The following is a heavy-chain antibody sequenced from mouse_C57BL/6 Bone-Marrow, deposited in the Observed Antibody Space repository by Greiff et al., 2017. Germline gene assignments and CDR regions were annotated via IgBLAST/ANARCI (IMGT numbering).Heavy chain of an antibody. V-gene: IGHV1-62-2*01. CDR1: GYTFTEYT. J-gene: IGHJ1*03. D-gene: IGHD1-1*01. CDR3: ARHEDYGSNYWYFDV. CDR2: VYPGSGSI. Sequence: VNVVESGAELVKPGASVKLSCKASGYTFTEYTIHWVKQRSGQGLEWIGWVYPGSGSIKYNEKFKDKATLTADKSSSTVYMELSRLTSEDSAVYFCARHEDYGSNYWYFDVWGTGTTVTVSS.